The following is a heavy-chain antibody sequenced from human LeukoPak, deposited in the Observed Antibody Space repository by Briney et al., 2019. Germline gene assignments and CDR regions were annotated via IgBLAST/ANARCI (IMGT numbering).Heavy chain of an antibody. J-gene: IGHJ4*02. CDR3: ARGARWLQFGGSDY. Sequence: ASVKVSCKASGYTFTSYGISWVRQAPGQGLEWMGWISAYNGNTNYAQKLQGRVTMTTDTSITTAYMEVSRLKSDDTAVYYCARGARWLQFGGSDYWGQGTLVTVSS. D-gene: IGHD5-24*01. CDR1: GYTFTSYG. CDR2: ISAYNGNT. V-gene: IGHV1-18*01.